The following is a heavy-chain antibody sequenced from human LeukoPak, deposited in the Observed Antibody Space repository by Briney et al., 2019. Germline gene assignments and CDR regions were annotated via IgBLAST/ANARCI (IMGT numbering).Heavy chain of an antibody. CDR1: GFTFSDYN. V-gene: IGHV3-11*01. CDR3: ARSIGLTGGGVDV. D-gene: IGHD3-9*01. Sequence: GGSLRLSCAASGFTFSDYNMNWVRQAPGKGLEWVSNITNGGSTIHHADSVKGRFTISRDNAKKTLYLQMNSLRAEDTAVYYCARSIGLTGGGVDVWGQGTTVTVSS. CDR2: ITNGGSTI. J-gene: IGHJ6*02.